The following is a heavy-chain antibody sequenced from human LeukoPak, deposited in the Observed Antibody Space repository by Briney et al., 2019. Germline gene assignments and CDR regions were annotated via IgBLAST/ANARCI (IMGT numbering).Heavy chain of an antibody. J-gene: IGHJ3*01. CDR2: ILGSGGST. D-gene: IGHD3-10*01. CDR3: AKSWDAFDF. Sequence: GGSLRLSCAASGFTFSYNAMAWVRQAPGKGLEWVSGILGSGGSTYYADAVKGRFTISRDNSKNTLYLQMNTLRAEDTAVYYCAKSWDAFDFWSQGTMVTVSS. CDR1: GFTFSYNA. V-gene: IGHV3-23*01.